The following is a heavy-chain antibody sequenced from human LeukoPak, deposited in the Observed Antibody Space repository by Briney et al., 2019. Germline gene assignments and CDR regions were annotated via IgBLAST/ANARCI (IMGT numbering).Heavy chain of an antibody. CDR3: ARVRCGGDCYPGY. V-gene: IGHV2-70*04. CDR1: RFSLSTSGMR. J-gene: IGHJ4*02. Sequence: SGPAPVKPPQTLTLTCTFSRFSLSTSGMRVSWIRQPPGKALEWLARIDWDDDKFYSTSLKTRLTISKDTSKNQVVLTMTNMDPVDTATYYCARVRCGGDCYPGYWGQGTLVTVSS. CDR2: IDWDDDK. D-gene: IGHD2-21*02.